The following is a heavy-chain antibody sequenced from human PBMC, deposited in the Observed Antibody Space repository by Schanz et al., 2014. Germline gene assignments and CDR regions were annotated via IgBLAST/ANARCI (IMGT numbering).Heavy chain of an antibody. CDR3: ARSGVDV. V-gene: IGHV3-21*01. CDR1: GFIFSNHG. CDR2: ITGGSTTYT. D-gene: IGHD3-10*01. J-gene: IGHJ6*02. Sequence: AELVESGGGVVQPGGSLRLSCEASGFIFSNHGMNWVRQAPGKGLEWVSCITGGSTTYTYYADSVRGRFTISRDNAKSSVYLQMNSLRAEDTAVYYCARSGVDVWGQGTTVTVSS.